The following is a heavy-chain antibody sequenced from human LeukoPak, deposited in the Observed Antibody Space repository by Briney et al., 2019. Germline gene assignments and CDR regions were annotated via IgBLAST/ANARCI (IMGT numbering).Heavy chain of an antibody. CDR2: ISGSGGST. Sequence: PGGSLRLSCTTSKFNFNSYGMTWVRQAPGKGLEWVSSISGSGGSTQYAASVQGRFTISRDNSKSTVDLQMNSLRADDTAVYYCAREVAAAPNVAYWGQGTLVTVSS. J-gene: IGHJ4*02. V-gene: IGHV3-23*01. D-gene: IGHD6-13*01. CDR3: AREVAAAPNVAY. CDR1: KFNFNSYG.